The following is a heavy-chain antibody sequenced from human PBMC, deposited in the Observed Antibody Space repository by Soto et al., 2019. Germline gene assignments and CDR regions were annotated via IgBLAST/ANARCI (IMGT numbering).Heavy chain of an antibody. J-gene: IGHJ3*02. CDR1: GYTFTRSG. CDR2: ISAYNGNT. D-gene: IGHD3-22*01. Sequence: ASVKVSCKASGYTFTRSGISWVRQAPGQGLEWMGWISAYNGNTNYSQKLRGRVTMTTDTSTSTAYMELRSLRSEDTAVYYCARYQAGYDSSGYSGSKYAFDIWGQGTRVTVSS. CDR3: ARYQAGYDSSGYSGSKYAFDI. V-gene: IGHV1-18*01.